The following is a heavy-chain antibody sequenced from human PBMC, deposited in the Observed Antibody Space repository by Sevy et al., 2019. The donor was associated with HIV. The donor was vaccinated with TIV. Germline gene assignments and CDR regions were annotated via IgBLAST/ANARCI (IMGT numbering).Heavy chain of an antibody. V-gene: IGHV3-72*01. J-gene: IGHJ5*01. D-gene: IGHD3-22*01. CDR3: AREYYYHSSRANWFDS. CDR2: TTNKANSYTT. CDR1: EFTFSDHY. Sequence: GGSLRLSCAASEFTFSDHYMDWVRQAPGKGLEWVGRTTNKANSYTTEYAASVKGRFTISRDDSKNSLYLQMNSLKTEDTAVYYCAREYYYHSSRANWFDSWGQGTLVTVSS.